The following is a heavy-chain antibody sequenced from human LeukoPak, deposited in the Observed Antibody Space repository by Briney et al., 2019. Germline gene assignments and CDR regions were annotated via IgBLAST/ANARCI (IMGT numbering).Heavy chain of an antibody. CDR1: GFSLSVYG. CDR3: ATRYILGFDY. J-gene: IGHJ4*02. Sequence: GRSLRLSCVASGFSLSVYGMHWVRQAPGKGLEWVAVISFDGSNIDYADSVKGRFTISRDNSKNMLYLQMNSLSAEDTAVYYSATRYILGFDYWGQGTLVTVSP. CDR2: ISFDGSNI. V-gene: IGHV3-30*04. D-gene: IGHD3-9*01.